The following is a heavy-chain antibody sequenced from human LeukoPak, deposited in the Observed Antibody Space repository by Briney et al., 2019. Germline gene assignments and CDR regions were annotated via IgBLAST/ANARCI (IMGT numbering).Heavy chain of an antibody. Sequence: AASVKVSCKASGYTFTGYYMHWVRQAPGQGLEWMGWINPNSGGTNYAQKFQGRVTMTRDTSISTAYMELSRLRSDDTAVYYCARVGVEYCTNGVCHNGWFDPWGQGTLATVSS. CDR3: ARVGVEYCTNGVCHNGWFDP. D-gene: IGHD2-8*01. V-gene: IGHV1-2*02. CDR2: INPNSGGT. CDR1: GYTFTGYY. J-gene: IGHJ5*02.